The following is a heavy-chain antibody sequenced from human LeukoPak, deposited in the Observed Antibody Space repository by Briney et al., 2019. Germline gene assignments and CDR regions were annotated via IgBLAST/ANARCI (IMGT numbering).Heavy chain of an antibody. Sequence: GGSLRLSCTASGFTFSNFWMGWVRQAPGKGLEWVSTISGGGDSTWSADSVKGRFTISRDNSKNTLYLQMNSLRADDTAVFYCARHYYYDSSGYYVRPLDYWGQGTLVTVSS. CDR1: GFTFSNFW. D-gene: IGHD3-22*01. CDR3: ARHYYYDSSGYYVRPLDY. J-gene: IGHJ4*02. CDR2: ISGGGDST. V-gene: IGHV3-23*01.